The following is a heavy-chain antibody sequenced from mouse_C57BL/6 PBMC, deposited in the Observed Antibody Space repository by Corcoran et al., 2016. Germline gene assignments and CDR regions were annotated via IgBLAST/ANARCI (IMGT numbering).Heavy chain of an antibody. J-gene: IGHJ4*01. D-gene: IGHD2-5*01. Sequence: QVQLQQSGAELARPGASVKLSCKASGYTFTSYGISWVKQRTGQGLEWIGEIYPRSGNTYYNEKFKGKATLTADKSSSTAYMELRSLTSEDSAVYFCARSPSDYSNSDYAMDYWGQGTSVTVSS. CDR2: IYPRSGNT. CDR3: ARSPSDYSNSDYAMDY. CDR1: GYTFTSYG. V-gene: IGHV1-81*01.